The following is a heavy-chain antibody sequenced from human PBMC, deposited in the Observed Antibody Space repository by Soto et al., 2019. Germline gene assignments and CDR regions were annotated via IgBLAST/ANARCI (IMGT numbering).Heavy chain of an antibody. CDR2: ISAYNGNT. Sequence: ASVKVSCKASGYTFTSYGISWVRQAPGQGLEWMGWISAYNGNTNYAQKLQGRVTMTTDTSTSTAYMELRSLRSDDTAVYYCARGSIYYDFWSGPYSFDYWGQGTLVTVSS. V-gene: IGHV1-18*01. CDR3: ARGSIYYDFWSGPYSFDY. J-gene: IGHJ4*02. D-gene: IGHD3-3*01. CDR1: GYTFTSYG.